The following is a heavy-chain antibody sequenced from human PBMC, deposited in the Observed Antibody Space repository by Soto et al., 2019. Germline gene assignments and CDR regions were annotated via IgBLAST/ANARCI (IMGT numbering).Heavy chain of an antibody. J-gene: IGHJ4*02. Sequence: QITLKESGPTLVKPTQTLTLTCTFSGFSLTSSGVGVGWIRQPPGKALEWLALIYYNDDKRYSPSLKSRLTITKDTSKNQVVLTMTNMDPVDTATYSCAHIRGYGNSPTLDYWGQGTLVTVSS. CDR2: IYYNDDK. D-gene: IGHD3-10*01. V-gene: IGHV2-5*01. CDR1: GFSLTSSGVG. CDR3: AHIRGYGNSPTLDY.